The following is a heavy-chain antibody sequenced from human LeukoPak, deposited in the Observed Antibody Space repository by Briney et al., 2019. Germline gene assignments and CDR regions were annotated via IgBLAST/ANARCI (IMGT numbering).Heavy chain of an antibody. CDR3: AKDTRYSSGWYDFDY. D-gene: IGHD6-19*01. V-gene: IGHV3-9*01. J-gene: IGHJ4*02. CDR1: GFTFDDYA. Sequence: GGSLRLSCAASGFTFDDYAMHWVRQAPGKGLEWVSGISWNSGSIGYADSVKGRFTISRDNAKNSLYLQMNNLRAEDTALYYRAKDTRYSSGWYDFDYWGQGTLVTVSS. CDR2: ISWNSGSI.